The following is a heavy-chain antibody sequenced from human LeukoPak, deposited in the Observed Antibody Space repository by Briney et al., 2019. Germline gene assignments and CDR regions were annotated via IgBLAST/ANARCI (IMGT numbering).Heavy chain of an antibody. J-gene: IGHJ4*02. CDR2: MNPNSGNT. V-gene: IGHV1-8*01. D-gene: IGHD2-21*02. CDR1: GYTFTSYD. Sequence: ASVKVSCKASGYTFTSYDINWVRQATGQGLEWMGWMNPNSGNTGYAQKFQGRVTMTRNTFISTAYMELSSLRSEDTAVYYCARGPGVVTAMDYWGQGTLVTVSS. CDR3: ARGPGVVTAMDY.